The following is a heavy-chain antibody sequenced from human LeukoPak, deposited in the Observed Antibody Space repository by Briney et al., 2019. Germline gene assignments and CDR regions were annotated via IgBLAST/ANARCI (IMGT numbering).Heavy chain of an antibody. CDR2: INTNTGNP. V-gene: IGHV7-4-1*02. CDR3: AREGDIVVAPAANNSFDP. CDR1: GDTFTSYA. J-gene: IGHJ5*02. D-gene: IGHD2-2*01. Sequence: ASVKVSCKASGDTFTSYAMNWVRQAPGQGLEWMGWINTNTGNPTYAQGFTGRVVFSWGTSVSTAYLQISSLKAEDTAVYYCAREGDIVVAPAANNSFDPWGQGTLVTVSS.